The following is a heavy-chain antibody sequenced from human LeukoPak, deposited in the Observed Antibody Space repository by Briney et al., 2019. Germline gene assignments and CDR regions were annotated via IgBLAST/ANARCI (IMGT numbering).Heavy chain of an antibody. CDR2: IHHSVST. J-gene: IGHJ6*02. Sequence: SETLSLTCAVSGGSISSSDWWTWVRQPPGKGLEWIGEIHHSVSTNYDPSLESRVTISVDTSKNQFSLKLSSVTATDTAVYYCARHDCTTTSCLYFYGMDVWGQGTTVTVSS. CDR1: GGSISSSDW. CDR3: ARHDCTTTSCLYFYGMDV. V-gene: IGHV4-4*02. D-gene: IGHD2-2*01.